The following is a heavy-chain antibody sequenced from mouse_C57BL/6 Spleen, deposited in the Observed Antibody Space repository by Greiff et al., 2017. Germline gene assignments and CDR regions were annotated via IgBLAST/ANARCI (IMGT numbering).Heavy chain of an antibody. D-gene: IGHD1-1*01. Sequence: VQLQQSGPELVKPGASVKISCKASGYAFSSSWMNWVKQRPGKGLEWIGRIYPGDGDTNYNGKFKGKATLTADKSSSTAYMQLSSLTSEDSAVYFCDYGSSYGYFDVWGTGTTVTVSS. J-gene: IGHJ1*03. V-gene: IGHV1-82*01. CDR3: DYGSSYGYFDV. CDR1: GYAFSSSW. CDR2: IYPGDGDT.